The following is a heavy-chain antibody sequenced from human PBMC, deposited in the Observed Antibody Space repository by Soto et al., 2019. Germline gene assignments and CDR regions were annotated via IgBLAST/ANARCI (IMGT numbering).Heavy chain of an antibody. Sequence: GGSLRLSCAASGFTFSDYYMSWIRQAPGKGLEWVSYISSSGSTIYYADSVKGRFTISRDNAKNSLYLQMNSLRAEDTALYYFARAPRGVSGYNWFDPWGQGTLVTVSS. J-gene: IGHJ5*02. D-gene: IGHD5-12*01. V-gene: IGHV3-11*01. CDR3: ARAPRGVSGYNWFDP. CDR2: ISSSGSTI. CDR1: GFTFSDYY.